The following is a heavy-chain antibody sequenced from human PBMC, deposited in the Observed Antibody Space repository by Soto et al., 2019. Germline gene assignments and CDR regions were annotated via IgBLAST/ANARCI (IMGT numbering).Heavy chain of an antibody. CDR3: AKDMKWGGMTTIHYFDS. J-gene: IGHJ4*02. CDR1: GFTVDDYA. Sequence: PVGSLRLSCVASGFTVDDYAMHWVRQAPGKGLEWVSGISANGDNVDYADSVKGRFTVSRDNAKNSLFLQMNSLRPEDTALYYCAKDMKWGGMTTIHYFDSWGQGT. D-gene: IGHD4-17*01. V-gene: IGHV3-9*01. CDR2: ISANGDNV.